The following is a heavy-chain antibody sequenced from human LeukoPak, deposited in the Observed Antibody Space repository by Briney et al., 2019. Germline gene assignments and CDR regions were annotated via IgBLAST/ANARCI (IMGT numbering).Heavy chain of an antibody. CDR2: ISGDGGST. V-gene: IGHV3-43*02. Sequence: PGGSLRLSCAASRFTFDDYVMHWVRQAPGKGLEWVSLISGDGGSTYYADSVKGRFTISRDNSKNSLYLQMNSLRTEDTALYYCAKASVEGSGYEPLGYWGQGTLVTVS. CDR3: AKASVEGSGYEPLGY. J-gene: IGHJ4*02. CDR1: RFTFDDYV. D-gene: IGHD5-12*01.